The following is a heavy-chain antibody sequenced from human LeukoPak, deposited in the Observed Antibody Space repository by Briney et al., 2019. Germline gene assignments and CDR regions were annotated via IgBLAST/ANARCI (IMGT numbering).Heavy chain of an antibody. CDR1: GDSVAGYY. J-gene: IGHJ4*02. Sequence: SETLSLTCTVFGDSVAGYYLNWVRQPPGKGLEWIGHIYKIGTTNYNPSLKSRLTISADTSKNQFSLKLRSVTAADTAVYYCVIGVGWQPDYWGQGALVTVSS. CDR2: IYKIGTT. CDR3: VIGVGWQPDY. D-gene: IGHD2-15*01. V-gene: IGHV4-59*02.